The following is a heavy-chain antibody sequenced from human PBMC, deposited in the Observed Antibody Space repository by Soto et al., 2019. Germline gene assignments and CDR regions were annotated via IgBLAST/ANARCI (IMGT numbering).Heavy chain of an antibody. D-gene: IGHD2-21*02. CDR3: AREGCTSASCYSYIRAFDV. V-gene: IGHV3-48*01. CDR1: GFTFKTYG. J-gene: IGHJ3*01. Sequence: DEHLVQSGGGLGQPGGSLRLSCAGSGFTFKTYGMNWVRRAPGKGLEWIAFISGTGSTTYYADSVQGRFIVSRDNSNNSLHSQVNSLRSDDTAVYYCAREGCTSASCYSYIRAFDVWGQGTEVSVSS. CDR2: ISGTGSTT.